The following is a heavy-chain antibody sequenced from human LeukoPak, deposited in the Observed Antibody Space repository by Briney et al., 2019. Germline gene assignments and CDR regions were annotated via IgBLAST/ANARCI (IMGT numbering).Heavy chain of an antibody. Sequence: PGRSLRLSCAASGFSFTSYAMHWVRQAPGKGLEWVAVISYGGSNKFYADSVTGRFAISRDDSKNTLYLQMNSLRAEDTAVYYCARDHRIGGFMDVWGKGTTVTVSS. CDR3: ARDHRIGGFMDV. V-gene: IGHV3-30*03. J-gene: IGHJ6*04. CDR1: GFSFTSYA. D-gene: IGHD2-15*01. CDR2: ISYGGSNK.